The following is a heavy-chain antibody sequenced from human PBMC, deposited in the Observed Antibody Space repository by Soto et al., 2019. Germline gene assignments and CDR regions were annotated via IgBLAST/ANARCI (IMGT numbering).Heavy chain of an antibody. CDR3: ARLSSSGWPIDS. J-gene: IGHJ4*02. CDR2: TYYSENT. D-gene: IGHD6-19*01. CDR1: GGSISSGGYY. Sequence: KPSETLSLTCTVSGGSISSGGYYWSWIRQHPGKGLEWIGYTYYSENTYYNPSLNSRITISADTSKNQFSLKLSSVTAADTAVYYCARLSSSGWPIDSWGQGTLVTVSS. V-gene: IGHV4-31*03.